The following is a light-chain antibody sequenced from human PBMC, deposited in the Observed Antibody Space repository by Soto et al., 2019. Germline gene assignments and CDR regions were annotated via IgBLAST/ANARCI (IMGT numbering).Light chain of an antibody. Sequence: QSALTQPASVSGSPGQSITISCTGTSSDVGTYNYVSWYQQHPGKAPKLMIYDVSNRPSGVPDRFSGSKSGNTASLTVSGLQAEDEADYYCSSFAGNNNLVFGGGTKLTVL. CDR3: SSFAGNNNLV. J-gene: IGLJ2*01. V-gene: IGLV2-8*01. CDR1: SSDVGTYNY. CDR2: DVS.